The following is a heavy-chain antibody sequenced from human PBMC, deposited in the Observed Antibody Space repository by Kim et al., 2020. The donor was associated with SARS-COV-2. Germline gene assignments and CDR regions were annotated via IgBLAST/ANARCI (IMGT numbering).Heavy chain of an antibody. CDR1: GGTFSSYA. D-gene: IGHD3-9*01. CDR2: IIPIFGTA. J-gene: IGHJ4*02. Sequence: SVKVSCKASGGTFSSYAISWVRQAPGQGLEWMGGIIPIFGTANYAQKFQGRVTITADESTSTAYMELSSLRSEDTAVYYCARFSAYDILGPHYDYWGQGTLVTVSS. CDR3: ARFSAYDILGPHYDY. V-gene: IGHV1-69*13.